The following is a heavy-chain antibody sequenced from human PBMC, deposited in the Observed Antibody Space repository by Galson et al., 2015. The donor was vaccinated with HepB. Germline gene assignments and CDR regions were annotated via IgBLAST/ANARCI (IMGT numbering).Heavy chain of an antibody. V-gene: IGHV1-69*13. CDR3: ARGPRGWELPTFDY. J-gene: IGHJ4*02. Sequence: SVKVSCKASRGTFSSYAISWVRQAPGQGLEWMGGIIPIFGTANYAQKFQGRVTITADESTSTAYMELSSLRSEDTAVYYCARGPRGWELPTFDYWGQGTLVTVSS. CDR2: IIPIFGTA. D-gene: IGHD1-26*01. CDR1: RGTFSSYA.